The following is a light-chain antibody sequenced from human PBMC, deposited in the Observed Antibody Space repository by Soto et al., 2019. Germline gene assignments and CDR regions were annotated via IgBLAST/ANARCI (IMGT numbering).Light chain of an antibody. V-gene: IGKV4-1*01. CDR2: WAS. Sequence: IVMTQSPDSLAVSLGERATINCKSSQSVLYSSNNKNYLAWYQQKPGQPPKLLIYWASTRESGVPDRFSGSGSGTDFTLTISSLQAEDVAVYYCQQYYSTSWKFGQGTKVDIK. J-gene: IGKJ1*01. CDR1: QSVLYSSNNKNY. CDR3: QQYYSTSWK.